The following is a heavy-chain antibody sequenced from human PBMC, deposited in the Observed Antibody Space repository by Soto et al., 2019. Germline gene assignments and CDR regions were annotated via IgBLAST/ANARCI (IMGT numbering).Heavy chain of an antibody. CDR2: INHRGST. CDR3: ARGYRGLSSGWSVTSRWFDP. Sequence: SETLSLTCAVYGGSFSGYYWSWIRQPPGKGLEWIGEINHRGSTNYNPSHKSRVTISVDTSKNQFSMKLSSVTAADTAVYYCARGYRGLSSGWSVTSRWFDPWGQGTPVTV. V-gene: IGHV4-34*01. CDR1: GGSFSGYY. D-gene: IGHD6-19*01. J-gene: IGHJ5*02.